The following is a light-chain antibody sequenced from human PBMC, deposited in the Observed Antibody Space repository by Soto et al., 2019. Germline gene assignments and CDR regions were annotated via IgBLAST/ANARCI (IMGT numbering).Light chain of an antibody. V-gene: IGLV1-40*01. J-gene: IGLJ1*01. CDR3: AAWDDNLNAYV. Sequence: QSVLTQPPSVSGAPGQRVTISCTGSSSNIGARYDVHWYQCLPGTAPKLLIYLGDQRASGVSDRFSGSKSGTSASLAINGLRSDDEADYYCAAWDDNLNAYVFGSGTKLTVL. CDR2: LGD. CDR1: SSNIGARYD.